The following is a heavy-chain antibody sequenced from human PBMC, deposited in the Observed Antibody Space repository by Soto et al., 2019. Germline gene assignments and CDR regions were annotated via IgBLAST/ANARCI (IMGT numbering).Heavy chain of an antibody. J-gene: IGHJ6*02. CDR2: ISYDGSNK. V-gene: IGHV3-30-3*01. CDR3: ARTSGYSYGMDV. D-gene: IGHD6-25*01. CDR1: GFTFSSYA. Sequence: QVQLVETGGGVVQPGRSLRLSCAASGFTFSSYAMHWVRQAPGKGLEWVAVISYDGSNKYYADSVKGRFTISRDNSKNTLYLQMNSLRAEDTAVYYCARTSGYSYGMDVWGQGTTVTVSS.